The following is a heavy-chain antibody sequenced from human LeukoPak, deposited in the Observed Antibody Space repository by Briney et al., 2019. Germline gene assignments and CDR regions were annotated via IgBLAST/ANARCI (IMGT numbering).Heavy chain of an antibody. J-gene: IGHJ4*02. D-gene: IGHD6-19*01. CDR1: GYRFTSNW. Sequence: GESLKISCKGSGYRFTSNWIGWVRQMPGKGLEWMGIIYPGDSDSRYSPSFQGQVTFSADKSISTAYLQWSSLKASDTAMYYCARILGGYSSGWYAFDYWGQGTLVTVPS. CDR3: ARILGGYSSGWYAFDY. CDR2: IYPGDSDS. V-gene: IGHV5-51*01.